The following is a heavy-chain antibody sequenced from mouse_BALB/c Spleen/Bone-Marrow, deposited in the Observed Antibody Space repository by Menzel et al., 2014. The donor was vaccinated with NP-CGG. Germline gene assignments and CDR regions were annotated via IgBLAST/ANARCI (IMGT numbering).Heavy chain of an antibody. CDR2: IDPANGNT. V-gene: IGHV14-3*02. J-gene: IGHJ1*01. Sequence: VQLQQSGAELVKPGASVKLSCTASGFNIKDTYMHWVKQRPEQGLEWIGRIDPANGNTKYDPKFQGKATITADTSSNTAYPQIRSLTSEDTAVYYCASYRYAWYFDVWGAGTTVTVSS. D-gene: IGHD2-14*01. CDR1: GFNIKDTY. CDR3: ASYRYAWYFDV.